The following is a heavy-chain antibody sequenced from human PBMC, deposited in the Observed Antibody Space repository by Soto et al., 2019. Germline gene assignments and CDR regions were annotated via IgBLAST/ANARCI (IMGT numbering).Heavy chain of an antibody. Sequence: GGSLRLSCAASGFTVSTDWMYWVRQAPGKGLEWVSVIKSGGNTNYADSVEGRFTISRDNSKNTVYLQMNSLRGEDTAVYYCVRENYYYGMDVWGQGTRVTVAS. J-gene: IGHJ6*02. CDR3: VRENYYYGMDV. V-gene: IGHV3-66*01. CDR2: IKSGGNT. CDR1: GFTVSTDW.